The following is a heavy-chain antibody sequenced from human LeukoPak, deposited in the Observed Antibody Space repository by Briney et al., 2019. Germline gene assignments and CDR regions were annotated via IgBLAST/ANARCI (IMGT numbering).Heavy chain of an antibody. CDR2: IYHSGST. CDR3: ARNNYDILTGYYSPPYYFDY. J-gene: IGHJ4*02. V-gene: IGHV4-30-2*01. Sequence: PSQTLSLTCAVSGGSISSGGYSWSWIRQPPGKGLEWIGYIYHSGSTSYNPSLKSRVTISVDRSKNQFSLKLSSVTAADTAVYYCARNNYDILTGYYSPPYYFDYWGQATLVTVSS. CDR1: GGSISSGGYS. D-gene: IGHD3-9*01.